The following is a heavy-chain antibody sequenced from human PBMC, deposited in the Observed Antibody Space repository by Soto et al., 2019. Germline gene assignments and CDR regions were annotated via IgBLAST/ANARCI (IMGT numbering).Heavy chain of an antibody. J-gene: IGHJ6*02. CDR2: IYWDDDE. CDR3: AHKGGRGAAMDV. Sequence: QITLKESGPTLVKPTQTLTLTCTFSGFSLSTSAEGVAWIRQPPGKALEWLALIYWDDDERYSSFLKSRLTIAQATCKTQVVLTITNMDPVDTATYFCAHKGGRGAAMDVWGQGTTVTVSS. V-gene: IGHV2-5*02. CDR1: GFSLSTSAEG. D-gene: IGHD2-15*01.